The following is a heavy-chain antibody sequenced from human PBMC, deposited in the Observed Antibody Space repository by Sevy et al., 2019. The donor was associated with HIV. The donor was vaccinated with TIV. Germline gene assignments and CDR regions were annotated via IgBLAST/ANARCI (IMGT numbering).Heavy chain of an antibody. CDR2: IYYSGST. CDR3: AREAVDTAMVTWGNYYYYYYMDV. D-gene: IGHD5-18*01. Sequence: SETLSLTCTVSGGSISSYYWSWIRQPPGKGLEWIGYIYYSGSTNYNPSLKSRVTISVDTSKNQFSLKLSSVTAADTAVYYCAREAVDTAMVTWGNYYYYYYMDVWGKGTTVTVSS. V-gene: IGHV4-59*01. J-gene: IGHJ6*03. CDR1: GGSISSYY.